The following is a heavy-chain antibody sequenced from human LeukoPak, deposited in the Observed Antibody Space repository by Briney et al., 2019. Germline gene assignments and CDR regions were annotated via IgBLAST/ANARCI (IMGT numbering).Heavy chain of an antibody. CDR2: ITGNGANT. CDR3: ARDRSGSYPNWFDP. CDR1: GFTFSNYG. J-gene: IGHJ5*02. D-gene: IGHD3-10*01. Sequence: GGSLRLSCAASGFTFSNYGVSWVRQAPGKGLEWVSAITGNGANTFYADSVKGRFTISRDNSKNTMYLQMNSLRAEDTALYYCARDRSGSYPNWFDPWGQGTLVTVSS. V-gene: IGHV3-23*01.